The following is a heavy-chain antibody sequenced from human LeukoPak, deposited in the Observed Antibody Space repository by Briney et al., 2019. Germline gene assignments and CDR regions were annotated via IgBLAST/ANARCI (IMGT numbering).Heavy chain of an antibody. D-gene: IGHD1-26*01. CDR3: ARGGQGAPLVY. CDR1: VYTFTAYY. V-gene: IGHV1-2*02. CDR2: INPKRGGP. J-gene: IGHJ4*02. Sequence: VTVSFTPSVYTFTAYYMHWVPPAPGQGGAGVGWINPKRGGPNYTQKFQGRVTMTRDTSISRAYMELSRLRSDDTAVYSCARGGQGAPLVYWGEGALVTVSS.